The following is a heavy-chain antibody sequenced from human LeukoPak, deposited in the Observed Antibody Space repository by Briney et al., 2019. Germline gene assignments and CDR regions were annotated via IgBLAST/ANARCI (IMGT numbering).Heavy chain of an antibody. J-gene: IGHJ4*02. CDR3: ARKGYSVYDGLDY. V-gene: IGHV4-59*01. CDR1: GASLAYYY. CDR2: IYYSGST. D-gene: IGHD5/OR15-5a*01. Sequence: PSETLSLTCSVSGASLAYYYWSWIRQPPGEGLEWIGNIYYSGSTKFNPSLRSRVTISVDTSKNQFSLKLSSVTAADTAVYYCARKGYSVYDGLDYWGRGTLVTVSS.